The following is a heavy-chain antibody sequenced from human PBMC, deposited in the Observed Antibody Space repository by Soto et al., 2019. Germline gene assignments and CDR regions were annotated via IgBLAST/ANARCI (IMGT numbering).Heavy chain of an antibody. Sequence: SETLSLTCAVYGGSFSGYYWSWIRQPPGKGLEWIGEINHSGSTNYNPSLKSRVTISVDTSKNQFSLKLSSVTAADTAVYYCARGLQWNGSASYWFDPWGQGTLVTVSS. J-gene: IGHJ5*02. CDR2: INHSGST. CDR3: ARGLQWNGSASYWFDP. CDR1: GGSFSGYY. V-gene: IGHV4-34*01. D-gene: IGHD3-10*01.